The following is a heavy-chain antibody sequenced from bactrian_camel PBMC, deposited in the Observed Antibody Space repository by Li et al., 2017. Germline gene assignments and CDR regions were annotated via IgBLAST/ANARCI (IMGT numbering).Heavy chain of an antibody. CDR2: ITWSGDTT. Sequence: VQLVESGGGLVQPGGSLTLSCAASGFDFDDYAMGRIRQAPGKGLEWVSTITWSGDTTYYADSVKGQFTISRDNAKNTQYLQMNSLKPEDAAVYYCDRGMTYGGSGYAVDFGYWGQGTQVTVS. D-gene: IGHD6*01. V-gene: IGHV3-1*01. CDR3: DRGMTYGGSGYAVDFGY. J-gene: IGHJ6*01. CDR1: GFDFDDYA.